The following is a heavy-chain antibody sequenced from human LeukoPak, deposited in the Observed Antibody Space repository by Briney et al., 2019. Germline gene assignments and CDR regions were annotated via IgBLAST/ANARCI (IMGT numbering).Heavy chain of an antibody. Sequence: GGSLRLSCAASGFTFSSYAMHWVRQAPGKGLEWVAVISYDGSNKYYADSVKGRFTISRDNSKNTLYLQMNSLRAEDTAVYYCARVFWSGSYYGVAFDIWGQGTMVTVSS. CDR3: ARVFWSGSYYGVAFDI. D-gene: IGHD1-26*01. J-gene: IGHJ3*02. V-gene: IGHV3-30*04. CDR2: ISYDGSNK. CDR1: GFTFSSYA.